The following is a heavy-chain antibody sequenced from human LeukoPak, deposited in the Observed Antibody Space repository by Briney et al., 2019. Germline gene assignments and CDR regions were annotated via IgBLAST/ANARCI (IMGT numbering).Heavy chain of an antibody. CDR1: GFTFSDYY. D-gene: IGHD2-2*01. Sequence: GGSLRLSCAASGFTFSDYYLSWIRQAPGKGLEWVSYISSSGSSMYYADSVKGRFTISRDNGKNSLFLQMNSLRAEDTAVYYCARERGHCSSSSCAYYNYYMDVWGKGTTVTVSS. CDR3: ARERGHCSSSSCAYYNYYMDV. V-gene: IGHV3-11*04. J-gene: IGHJ6*03. CDR2: ISSSGSSM.